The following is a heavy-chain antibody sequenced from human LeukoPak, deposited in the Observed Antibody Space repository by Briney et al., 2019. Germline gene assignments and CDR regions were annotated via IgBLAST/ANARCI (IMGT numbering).Heavy chain of an antibody. CDR2: MNPNSGNT. V-gene: IGHV1-8*01. Sequence: ASVKVSCKASGYTFTNNDINWVRQATGQGLEWLGWMNPNSGNTGYAQKFQGRVTMTRNTSINTAYMELSSLKSEDTAVYYCARGRKYSRGPGFDNWGQGTLVTVSS. D-gene: IGHD3-22*01. J-gene: IGHJ4*02. CDR1: GYTFTNND. CDR3: ARGRKYSRGPGFDN.